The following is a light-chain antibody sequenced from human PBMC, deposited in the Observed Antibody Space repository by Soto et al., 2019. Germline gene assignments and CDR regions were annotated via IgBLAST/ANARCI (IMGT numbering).Light chain of an antibody. CDR2: SDN. CDR1: SSNIGTNP. CDR3: ATWDDGLYGPV. V-gene: IGLV1-44*01. J-gene: IGLJ3*02. Sequence: QPVLTQPPSASETPGQRVTISCYGSSSNIGTNPVQWYLQLPGTAPKLLIYSDNERPSGVPDRFSGSKSGTSASLAISGLQSEDEADYHCATWDDGLYGPVFGGGTKLTVL.